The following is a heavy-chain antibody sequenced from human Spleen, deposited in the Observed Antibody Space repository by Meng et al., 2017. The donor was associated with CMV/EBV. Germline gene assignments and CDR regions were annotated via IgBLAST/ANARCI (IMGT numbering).Heavy chain of an antibody. D-gene: IGHD1-26*01. CDR1: GYTFTSYG. J-gene: IGHJ4*02. CDR3: ARDSGSYPQQNYFDY. V-gene: IGHV1-18*01. CDR2: ISAYNGNT. Sequence: QVPLVQAGAEVKKPGASVKVSCKASGYTFTSYGISWVRQAPGQGLEWMGWISAYNGNTNYAQKLQGRVTMTTDTSTSTAYMELRSLRSDDTAVYYCARDSGSYPQQNYFDYWGQGTLVTVSS.